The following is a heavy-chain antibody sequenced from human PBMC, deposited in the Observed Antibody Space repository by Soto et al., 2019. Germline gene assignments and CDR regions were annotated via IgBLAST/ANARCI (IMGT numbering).Heavy chain of an antibody. J-gene: IGHJ6*02. Sequence: SVKVSCKASGYTFTSYGISWVRQAPGQGLEWMGWISAYNGNTNYAQKLQGRVTMTTDTSTSTAYMELRSLRSDDTAVYYCARDRALGYCTNGVCYDYYYYGMDVWGQGTTVTVSS. V-gene: IGHV1-18*01. CDR1: GYTFTSYG. CDR2: ISAYNGNT. D-gene: IGHD2-8*01. CDR3: ARDRALGYCTNGVCYDYYYYGMDV.